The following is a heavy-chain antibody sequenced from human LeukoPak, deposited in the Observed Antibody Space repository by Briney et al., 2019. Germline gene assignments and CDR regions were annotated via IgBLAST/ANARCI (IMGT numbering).Heavy chain of an antibody. Sequence: GGSLRLSCAVSGFIFSDHKMDWVGQAPGKGLEGVGRTRNKANSYTTEYAASVMGRFTISRDHSKNSLFLQMNSLNTEDTAVYYCTRGCSSSGYYYFDSWGQGALVTVSP. CDR2: TRNKANSYTT. CDR3: TRGCSSSGYYYFDS. CDR1: GFIFSDHK. D-gene: IGHD6-13*01. V-gene: IGHV3-72*01. J-gene: IGHJ4*02.